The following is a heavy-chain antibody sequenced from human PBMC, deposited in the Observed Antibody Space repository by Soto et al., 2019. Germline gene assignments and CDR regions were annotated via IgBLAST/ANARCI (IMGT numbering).Heavy chain of an antibody. CDR3: ARTVSKVTTYWFDP. Sequence: SETLSLTCTVSGGSISSYYWSWIRQPPGKGLEWIGYIYYSGSTNYNPSLKSRVTISVDTSKNQFSLKLSSVTAADTAVYYCARTVSKVTTYWFDPWGQGTLVTVSS. J-gene: IGHJ5*02. D-gene: IGHD4-17*01. V-gene: IGHV4-59*01. CDR1: GGSISSYY. CDR2: IYYSGST.